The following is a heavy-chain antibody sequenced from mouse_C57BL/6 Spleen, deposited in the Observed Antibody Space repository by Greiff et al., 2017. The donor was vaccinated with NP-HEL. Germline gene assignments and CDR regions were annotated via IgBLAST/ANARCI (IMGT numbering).Heavy chain of an antibody. CDR3: ARDYYGSSLAY. V-gene: IGHV1-82*01. CDR2: IYPGDGDT. CDR1: GYAFSSSW. D-gene: IGHD1-1*01. Sequence: VQLQQSGPELMKPGASMKISCKASGYAFSSSWMNWVKQRPGKGLEWIGRIYPGDGDTNYNGKFKGKATLTADKSSSTAYMQLSSLTSEDSAVYFCARDYYGSSLAYWGQGTLVTVSA. J-gene: IGHJ3*01.